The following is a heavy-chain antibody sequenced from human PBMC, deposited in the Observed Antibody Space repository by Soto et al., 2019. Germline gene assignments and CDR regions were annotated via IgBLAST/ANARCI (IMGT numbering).Heavy chain of an antibody. V-gene: IGHV4-59*01. CDR3: TRGPLINRVNTPSYWYFDL. J-gene: IGHJ2*01. Sequence: PSDTLSLTCAVCGGSINSYYWSWIRQPPGKGLEWIGHIYYSGTTTYRPSLTSRVIISIDTSKNQFSLNLDSVTAADTAVYYCTRGPLINRVNTPSYWYFDLWGRGTLVTVSS. CDR1: GGSINSYY. CDR2: IYYSGTT. D-gene: IGHD3-3*01.